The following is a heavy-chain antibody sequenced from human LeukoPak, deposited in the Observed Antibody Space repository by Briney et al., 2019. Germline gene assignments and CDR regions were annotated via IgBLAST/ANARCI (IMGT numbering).Heavy chain of an antibody. V-gene: IGHV1-2*02. D-gene: IGHD1-26*01. CDR1: GYTFTGYY. Sequence: GASVKVSCKASGYTFTGYYMHWVRQAPGQGLEWMGWINPNSGGTNYAQKFQGRVTVTRDTSISTAYMELSRLRSDDTAVYYCARDYSGSYYFDYWGRGTLVTVSS. CDR3: ARDYSGSYYFDY. CDR2: INPNSGGT. J-gene: IGHJ4*02.